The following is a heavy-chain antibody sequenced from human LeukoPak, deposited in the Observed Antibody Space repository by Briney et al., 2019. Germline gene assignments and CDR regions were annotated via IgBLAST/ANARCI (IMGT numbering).Heavy chain of an antibody. CDR3: ARGGVAARHIDY. CDR2: INHSGST. D-gene: IGHD6-6*01. CDR1: GGSFSGYY. Sequence: ETLSLTCAVYGGSFSGYYWSWIRQPPGKGLEWIGEINHSGSTNYNPSLKSRVTISVDTSKNQFSLKLSSVTAADTAVYYCARGGVAARHIDYWGQGTLVTVSS. J-gene: IGHJ4*02. V-gene: IGHV4-34*01.